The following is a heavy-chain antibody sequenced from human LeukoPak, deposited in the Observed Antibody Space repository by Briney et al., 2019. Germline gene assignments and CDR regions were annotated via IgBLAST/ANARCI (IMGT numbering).Heavy chain of an antibody. CDR2: MYHSGST. CDR3: ARDHLANLASRLFDP. V-gene: IGHV4-38-2*02. J-gene: IGHJ5*02. D-gene: IGHD3-3*01. Sequence: PSETLSLTCTVSGYSISSGHYWGWIRQPPGKGLEWIGSMYHSGSTYYNPPLKSRVTISEDTSKNQFSLKLSSVTAADTAVYYCARDHLANLASRLFDPWGQGTLVTVSS. CDR1: GYSISSGHY.